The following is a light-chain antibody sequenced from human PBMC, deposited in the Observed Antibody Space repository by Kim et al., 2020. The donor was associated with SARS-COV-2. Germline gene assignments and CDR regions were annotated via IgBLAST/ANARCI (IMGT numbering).Light chain of an antibody. V-gene: IGLV1-47*01. J-gene: IGLJ3*02. CDR2: RNN. CDR1: SSNIGSNY. Sequence: ELTQPPSASGTPGQRVTISCSGSSSNIGSNYVYWYQQLPGTAPKLLIYRNNQRPSGVPDRFSGSKSGTSASLAISGLRSEDEADYYCAAWDDSLSGWVFGGGTQLTV. CDR3: AAWDDSLSGWV.